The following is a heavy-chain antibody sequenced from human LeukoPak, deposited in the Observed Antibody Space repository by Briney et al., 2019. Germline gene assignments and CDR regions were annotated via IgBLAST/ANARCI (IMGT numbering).Heavy chain of an antibody. CDR2: ISSSSSTI. CDR1: GFTFSSYS. CDR3: AREGGQLGSWFDP. J-gene: IGHJ5*02. Sequence: GGSLRLSCAASGFTFSSYSMNWVRQAPGKGLEWVSYISSSSSTIYYADSVEGRFTISRDNAKNSLYLQMNSLRAEDTAVYYCAREGGQLGSWFDPWGQGTLVTVSS. V-gene: IGHV3-48*04. D-gene: IGHD6-6*01.